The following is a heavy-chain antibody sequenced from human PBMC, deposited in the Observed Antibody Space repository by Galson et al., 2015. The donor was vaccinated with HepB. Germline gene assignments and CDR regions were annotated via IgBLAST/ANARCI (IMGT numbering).Heavy chain of an antibody. CDR1: GFTFSSYW. Sequence: LRLSCAVSGFTFSSYWMHWVRQAPGKGLVWVSRINNDGSSTIYADSVKGRFTISRDNAKNTLYLQMTSLRAEDTAVYYCARSQYGITGYWGQGTLVTVSS. V-gene: IGHV3-74*01. D-gene: IGHD6-6*01. J-gene: IGHJ4*02. CDR3: ARSQYGITGY. CDR2: INNDGSST.